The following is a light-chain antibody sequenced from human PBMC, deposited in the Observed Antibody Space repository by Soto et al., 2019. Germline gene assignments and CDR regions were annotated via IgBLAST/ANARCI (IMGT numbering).Light chain of an antibody. Sequence: QSVLTQPPSVSAAPGQTVTISCSGSSSNTGNNYVSWYQQLPGTAPKLLIYDNNKRPSGIPDRFSGSKSGTSATLGITGLQTGDEANYYCGTWDSSLSSWVFGGGTQLTVL. J-gene: IGLJ3*02. V-gene: IGLV1-51*01. CDR1: SSNTGNNY. CDR3: GTWDSSLSSWV. CDR2: DNN.